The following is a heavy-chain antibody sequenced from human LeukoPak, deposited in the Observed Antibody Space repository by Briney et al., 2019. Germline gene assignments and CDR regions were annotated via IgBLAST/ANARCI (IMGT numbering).Heavy chain of an antibody. CDR3: ARDLPLYNWFDP. CDR2: IYTSGST. CDR1: GGSISSDY. Sequence: PSETLSLTCTVSGGSISSDYWSWIRQPAGKGLEWIGHIYTSGSTNYNPSLKSRVTMSGDTSKNQFSLKLSSVTAADTAVYYCARDLPLYNWFDPWGQGTLVTVSS. V-gene: IGHV4-4*07. J-gene: IGHJ5*02.